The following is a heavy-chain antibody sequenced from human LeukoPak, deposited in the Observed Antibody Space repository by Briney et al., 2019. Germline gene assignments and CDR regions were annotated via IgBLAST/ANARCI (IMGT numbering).Heavy chain of an antibody. CDR3: AREGELWDFDY. D-gene: IGHD5-18*01. CDR2: ISSNGGST. CDR1: GFTFSSYA. Sequence: GGSLRLSCAASGFTFSSYAMHWVRQAPGKGLEYVSAISSNGGSTYYANSVKGRFTISRDNSKNTLYLQMGSLRAEDMAVYYCAREGELWDFDYWGQGTLVTVSS. J-gene: IGHJ4*02. V-gene: IGHV3-64*01.